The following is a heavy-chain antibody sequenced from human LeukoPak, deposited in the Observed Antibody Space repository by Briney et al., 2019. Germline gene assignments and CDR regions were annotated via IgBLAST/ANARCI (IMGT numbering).Heavy chain of an antibody. CDR2: IYPGDSDT. J-gene: IGHJ5*02. V-gene: IGHV5-51*01. Sequence: GESLKISCKGSGYSFTSYWIGWVRQMPGKGLEWMGIIYPGDSDTRYSPSFQGQVTISAVKSISTAYLQWSSLKASDTAMYYCARLSIVVPAANPIGWFDPWGQGTLVTVSS. CDR3: ARLSIVVPAANPIGWFDP. D-gene: IGHD2-2*01. CDR1: GYSFTSYW.